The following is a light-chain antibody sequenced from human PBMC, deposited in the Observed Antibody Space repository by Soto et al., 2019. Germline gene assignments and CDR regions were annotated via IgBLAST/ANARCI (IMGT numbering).Light chain of an antibody. CDR2: EVS. CDR1: SSDVGGYNY. CDR3: SSYTGSSTLVV. Sequence: QSALTQPVSLSGSPGQSITISCTGTSSDVGGYNYVSWYQQHPGKAPKLMIYEVSNRPSGVSNRLSGSKSGNTASLTISGLQAEDEADYYCSSYTGSSTLVVFGGGTKLTVL. V-gene: IGLV2-14*01. J-gene: IGLJ2*01.